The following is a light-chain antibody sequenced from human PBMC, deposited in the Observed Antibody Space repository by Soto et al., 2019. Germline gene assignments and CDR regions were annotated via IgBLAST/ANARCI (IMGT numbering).Light chain of an antibody. CDR1: SSDVGGYNY. CDR3: SSYAGSSNV. Sequence: YALTQPPSAYGSPGQSFSISCTGTSSDVGGYNYVSWYQQHPGKAPKLMIYEVNKRPSGVPDRFSGSKSGNTASLTVSGLQAEDEADYYCSSYAGSSNVFGTGTKGTVL. V-gene: IGLV2-8*01. CDR2: EVN. J-gene: IGLJ1*01.